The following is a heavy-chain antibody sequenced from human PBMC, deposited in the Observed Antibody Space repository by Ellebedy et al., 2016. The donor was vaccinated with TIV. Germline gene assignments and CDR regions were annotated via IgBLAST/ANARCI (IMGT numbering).Heavy chain of an antibody. CDR3: ARASSGSYRRQDNREFDY. CDR1: GYTLTELS. CDR2: FDPEDGET. J-gene: IGHJ4*02. D-gene: IGHD1-26*01. Sequence: ASVKVSXXVSGYTLTELSMHWVRQAPGKGLEWMGGFDPEDGETIYAQKFQGRVTMTRDTSISTAYMELSRLRSDDTAVYYCARASSGSYRRQDNREFDYWGQGTLVTVSS. V-gene: IGHV1-24*01.